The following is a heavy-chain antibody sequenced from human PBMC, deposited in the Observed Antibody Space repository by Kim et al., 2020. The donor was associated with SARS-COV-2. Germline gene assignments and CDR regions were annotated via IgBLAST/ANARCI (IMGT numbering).Heavy chain of an antibody. CDR1: GFIFSRYS. Sequence: GGSLRLSCAASGFIFSRYSMNWVRQAPGKGLEWVSSISSSSIYINYADSVKGRFTISRDNAKNSLYLEMNSLRVEDTAVYYCARDLLVVAGTVDYWGQGT. CDR2: ISSSSIYI. D-gene: IGHD6-19*01. CDR3: ARDLLVVAGTVDY. J-gene: IGHJ4*02. V-gene: IGHV3-21*03.